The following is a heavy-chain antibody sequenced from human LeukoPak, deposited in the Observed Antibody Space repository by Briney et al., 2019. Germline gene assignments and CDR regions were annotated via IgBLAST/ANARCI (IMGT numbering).Heavy chain of an antibody. CDR3: VKDRTINGRSSPFDS. D-gene: IGHD1-26*01. V-gene: IGHV3-30*18. CDR1: GFSFTTYG. CDR2: ISYGGRNQ. J-gene: IGHJ4*02. Sequence: PGTSLRLSCAASGFSFTTYGMHWVRQAPLKGLEWLAAISYGGRNQNYADSVKGRFTIFRDNSQNTLYLQMNSLRAEDTALYYCVKDRTINGRSSPFDSWGQGTLVTVSS.